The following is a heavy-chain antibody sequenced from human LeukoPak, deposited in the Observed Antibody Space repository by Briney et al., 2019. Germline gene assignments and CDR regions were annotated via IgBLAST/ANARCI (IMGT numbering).Heavy chain of an antibody. J-gene: IGHJ4*02. CDR2: INHSGST. D-gene: IGHD4-17*01. Sequence: SETLSLTCAVYGGSLSGYYWIWIRQPPGKGLEWIGEINHSGSTNYNPSLKSRVTISVDTSKNQFSLKLSSVTAADTAVYYCARADYGDGLDYWGQGTLVTVSS. V-gene: IGHV4-34*01. CDR3: ARADYGDGLDY. CDR1: GGSLSGYY.